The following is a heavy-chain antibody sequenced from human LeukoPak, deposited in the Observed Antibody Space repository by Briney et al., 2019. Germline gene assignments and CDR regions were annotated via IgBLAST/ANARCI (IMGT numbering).Heavy chain of an antibody. D-gene: IGHD6-13*01. Sequence: SETLSLTCTVSGGSISSYYWSWIRQPPGKGLEWIGYIYYSGSTNYNPSLKSRVTISVDTSKNQFSLKLSSVTAADTAVYYCARDYRPYSSSWYNAFDIWGQGTMVTVSS. CDR1: GGSISSYY. CDR3: ARDYRPYSSSWYNAFDI. CDR2: IYYSGST. V-gene: IGHV4-59*01. J-gene: IGHJ3*02.